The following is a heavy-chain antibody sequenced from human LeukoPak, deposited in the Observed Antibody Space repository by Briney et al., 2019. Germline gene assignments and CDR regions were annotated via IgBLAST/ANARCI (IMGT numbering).Heavy chain of an antibody. V-gene: IGHV1-46*01. CDR3: ALASWPNGGDY. Sequence: ASAKVSCKASGYTFTSYYMHWVRQAPGQGLEWMGIINPSGGSTSYAQKFQGRVTMTRDTSTSTVYMELSSLKSEDTAVYYCALASWPNGGDYWGQGTLVTVSS. D-gene: IGHD2-8*01. J-gene: IGHJ4*02. CDR2: INPSGGST. CDR1: GYTFTSYY.